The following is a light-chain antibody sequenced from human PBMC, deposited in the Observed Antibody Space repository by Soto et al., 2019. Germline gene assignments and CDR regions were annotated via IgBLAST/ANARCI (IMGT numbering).Light chain of an antibody. CDR2: AAS. CDR1: QTVSRNY. CDR3: QQYGSSGT. Sequence: EIVLTQAPGTLSLSPGEGTTLSCRASQTVSRNYLAWYQQKPGQAPRLLIYAASSRATGIPDRFSGSGSGTDFTLTISRLEPEDFAVYYCQQYGSSGTFGQGTKVDIK. V-gene: IGKV3-20*01. J-gene: IGKJ1*01.